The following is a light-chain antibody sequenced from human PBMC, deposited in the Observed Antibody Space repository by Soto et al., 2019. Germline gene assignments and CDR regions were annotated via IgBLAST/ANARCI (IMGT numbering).Light chain of an antibody. V-gene: IGKV1-5*03. CDR2: KAS. J-gene: IGKJ4*01. Sequence: DIQMTQSPSTLSASVGDRVTITCRASQSISTWLAWYQQKPGKAPKLLMYKASSLESGVPSRFSGSGAGTEFALTISGLQPDDFATYYCQQYDSTPVTFGGGTKVEIK. CDR1: QSISTW. CDR3: QQYDSTPVT.